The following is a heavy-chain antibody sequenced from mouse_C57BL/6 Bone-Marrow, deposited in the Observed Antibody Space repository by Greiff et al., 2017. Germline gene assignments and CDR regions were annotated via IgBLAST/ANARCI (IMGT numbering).Heavy chain of an antibody. CDR2: INPYNGGT. V-gene: IGHV1-19*01. D-gene: IGHD1-1*01. J-gene: IGHJ2*01. CDR1: GYTFTDYY. CDR3: ARPLLLRYPDY. Sequence: EVQLQESGPVLVKPGASVKMSCKASGYTFTDYYMNWVKQSHGKSLEWIGVINPYNGGTSYNQKFKGKATLTVDKSSSTAYMELNSLTSEDSAVYYCARPLLLRYPDYWGQGTTRTVSS.